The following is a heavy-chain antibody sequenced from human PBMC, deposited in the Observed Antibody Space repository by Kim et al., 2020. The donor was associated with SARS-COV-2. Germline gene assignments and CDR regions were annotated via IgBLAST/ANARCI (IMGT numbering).Heavy chain of an antibody. CDR3: ATATGGNYYYYGMEV. V-gene: IGHV3-9*01. Sequence: GGSLRLSCAASGFTFDDYAMHWVRQAPGKGLEWVSGISWNSGSIGYADSVKGRFTISRDNAKNSLYLQMNSLRAEDTALYYCATATGGNYYYYGMEVWGQGTTVTVSS. CDR1: GFTFDDYA. CDR2: ISWNSGSI. D-gene: IGHD7-27*01. J-gene: IGHJ6*01.